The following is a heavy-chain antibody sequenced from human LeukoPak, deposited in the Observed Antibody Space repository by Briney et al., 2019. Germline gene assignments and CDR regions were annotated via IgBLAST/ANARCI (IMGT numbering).Heavy chain of an antibody. V-gene: IGHV3-64*01. Sequence: GGSLRLSCAASGLTFSSYAMHWVRQAPGKGLEYVLAISSNGGSTYYANSVKGRFTISRDNSKNTLYLQMGSLRAEDMAVYYCVRANPYGDYDYWGQGTLVTVSS. CDR3: VRANPYGDYDY. CDR2: ISSNGGST. CDR1: GLTFSSYA. D-gene: IGHD4-17*01. J-gene: IGHJ4*02.